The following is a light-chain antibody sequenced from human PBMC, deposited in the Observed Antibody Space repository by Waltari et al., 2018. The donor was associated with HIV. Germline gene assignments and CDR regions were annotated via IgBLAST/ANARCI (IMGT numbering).Light chain of an antibody. CDR3: QAWDSSTDVV. J-gene: IGLJ2*01. CDR2: QDN. V-gene: IGLV3-1*01. Sequence: SYELTQPPSVYVSPGQTASIPCSGDKSGNTYACWYQQKPGQSPVLVIYQDNQRPSGIPERFSGSNSGNTATLTVSGTQAMDEADYYCQAWDSSTDVVFGGGTKLTVL. CDR1: KSGNTY.